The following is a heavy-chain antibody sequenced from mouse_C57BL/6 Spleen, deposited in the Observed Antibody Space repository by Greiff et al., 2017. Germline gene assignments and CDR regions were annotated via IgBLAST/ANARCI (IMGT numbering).Heavy chain of an antibody. J-gene: IGHJ4*01. CDR1: GYTFTDYN. D-gene: IGHD2-1*01. CDR3: ARWHYGSSYAMDY. V-gene: IGHV1-18*01. Sequence: VQLQQSGPELVKPGASVKISCKASGYTFTDYNMDWVKQSHGKSLEWIGDINPNNGGTIYNQKFKGKATLTVDKASSTAYMELRSLTSEDTAVYYCARWHYGSSYAMDYWGQGTSVTAAS. CDR2: INPNNGGT.